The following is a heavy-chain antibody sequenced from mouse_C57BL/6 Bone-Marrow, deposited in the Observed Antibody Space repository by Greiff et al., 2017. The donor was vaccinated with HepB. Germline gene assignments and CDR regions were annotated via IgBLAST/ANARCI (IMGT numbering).Heavy chain of an antibody. CDR1: GYTFTSYW. CDR2: IDPSDSYT. V-gene: IGHV1-50*01. CDR3: ARPLITTVVADFDY. D-gene: IGHD1-1*01. Sequence: VQLQQPGAELVKPGASVKLSCKASGYTFTSYWMQWVKQRPGQGLEWIGEIDPSDSYTNYNQKFKGKATLTVDTSSSTAYMQLSSLTSEDSAVYYCARPLITTVVADFDYWGQGTTLTVSS. J-gene: IGHJ2*01.